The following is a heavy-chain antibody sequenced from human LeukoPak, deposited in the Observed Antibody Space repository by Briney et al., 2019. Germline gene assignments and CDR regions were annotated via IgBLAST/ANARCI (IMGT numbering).Heavy chain of an antibody. J-gene: IGHJ4*02. V-gene: IGHV3-48*01. CDR1: GFTFSSYS. Sequence: GGSLRLSCAASGFTFSSYSMNWVRQAPGKGLEWVSYISSSSSTIYYADSVKGRFTISRDNAKSSLYLQMNSLGAEDTAVYYCARDSAGWGYWGQGTLVTVSS. D-gene: IGHD6-19*01. CDR2: ISSSSSTI. CDR3: ARDSAGWGY.